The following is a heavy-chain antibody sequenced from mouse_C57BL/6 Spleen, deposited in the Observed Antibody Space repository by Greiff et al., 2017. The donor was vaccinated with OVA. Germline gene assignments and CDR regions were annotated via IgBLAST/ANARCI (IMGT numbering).Heavy chain of an antibody. Sequence: EVKLVESGEGLVKPGGSLKLSCAASGFTFSSYAMSWVRQTPEKRLEWVAYISSGGDYIYYADTVKGRFTISRDNARNTLYLQMSSLKSEDTAMDYCTRVDSNYSFAYWGQGTLVTVSA. CDR2: ISSGGDYI. CDR1: GFTFSSYA. V-gene: IGHV5-9-1*02. J-gene: IGHJ3*01. D-gene: IGHD2-5*01. CDR3: TRVDSNYSFAY.